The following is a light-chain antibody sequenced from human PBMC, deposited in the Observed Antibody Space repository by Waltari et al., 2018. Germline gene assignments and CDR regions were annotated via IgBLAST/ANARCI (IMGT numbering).Light chain of an antibody. CDR1: QGISSY. Sequence: DIQLTQSPSFLSASVGDRVTITCRASQGISSYLTWFQQKPGKAPKLLISAASTLQSGVPSRFSGSGSGTEFTLTISSLQPEDSATYYCHQVNGYPLTFGGGTKVGIK. CDR3: HQVNGYPLT. V-gene: IGKV1-9*01. J-gene: IGKJ4*01. CDR2: AAS.